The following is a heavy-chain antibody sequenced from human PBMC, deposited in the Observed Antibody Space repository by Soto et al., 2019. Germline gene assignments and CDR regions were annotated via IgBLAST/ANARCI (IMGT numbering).Heavy chain of an antibody. CDR1: GGSISSYY. D-gene: IGHD2-2*01. Sequence: PSETLSLTCTGSGGSISSYYWSWIRQPPGKGLEWIGYIYYSGGTNYNPSLKSRVTISVDTSKNQFSLKLSSVTAADTAVYYCARQGVLGSCSSTSCYGSGDYFDYWGQGTLVTVSS. J-gene: IGHJ4*02. CDR2: IYYSGGT. CDR3: ARQGVLGSCSSTSCYGSGDYFDY. V-gene: IGHV4-59*08.